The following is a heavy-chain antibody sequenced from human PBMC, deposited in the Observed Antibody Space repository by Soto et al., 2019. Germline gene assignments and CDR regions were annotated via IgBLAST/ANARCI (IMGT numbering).Heavy chain of an antibody. V-gene: IGHV3-21*01. CDR1: GFTFSSYS. D-gene: IGHD3-10*01. Sequence: EVQLVESGGGLVKPGGSLRLSCAASGFTFSSYSMNWVRQAPGKGLEWVSSISSSSSYIYYADSVKGRFTISRDNAKNSLYLQRNSLRAEDTAVYYCGGRKVRGVIITYGMDVWGQGTTVTVSS. J-gene: IGHJ6*02. CDR3: GGRKVRGVIITYGMDV. CDR2: ISSSSSYI.